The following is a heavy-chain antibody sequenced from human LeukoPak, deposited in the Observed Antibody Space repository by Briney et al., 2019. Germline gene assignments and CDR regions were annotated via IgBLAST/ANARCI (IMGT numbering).Heavy chain of an antibody. CDR3: ARGQPYSSSAIDY. CDR1: GGSISSSSYY. J-gene: IGHJ4*02. V-gene: IGHV4-39*07. D-gene: IGHD6-6*01. CDR2: INHSGST. Sequence: PSETLSLTCTVSGGSISSSSYYWSWIRQPPGKGLEWIGEINHSGSTNYNPSLKSRVTISVDTSKNQFSLKLSSVTAADTAVYYCARGQPYSSSAIDYWGQGTLVTVSS.